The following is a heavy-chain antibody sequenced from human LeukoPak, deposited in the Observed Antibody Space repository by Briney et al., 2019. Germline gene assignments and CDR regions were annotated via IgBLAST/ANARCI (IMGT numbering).Heavy chain of an antibody. CDR2: IAYDGKTT. Sequence: PGGSLRLSCAASGFTFSTYGTHWVRQAPGKGLEWVAVIAYDGKTTYYADSVKGRFTISRDNSKNTVYLQMNSLRAEDTAVYYCAREIVGATYSLPLSGGWFDPWGQGTLVTVSS. D-gene: IGHD1-26*01. V-gene: IGHV3-30*03. J-gene: IGHJ5*02. CDR1: GFTFSTYG. CDR3: AREIVGATYSLPLSGGWFDP.